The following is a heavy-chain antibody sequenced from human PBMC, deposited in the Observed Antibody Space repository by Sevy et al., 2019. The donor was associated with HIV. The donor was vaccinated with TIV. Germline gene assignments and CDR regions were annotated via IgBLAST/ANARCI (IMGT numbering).Heavy chain of an antibody. Sequence: GGSLRLSCAGSGFSFKNVWMTWVRQTPGKGLEWVGHAKRKSDGGSRDYGSPVNGRFTISRDDSKDMLYLQMSSLKTEDTGVYYCAIVLGAGAAGAFEIWGQGTMVTVSS. CDR1: GFSFKNVW. V-gene: IGHV3-15*01. CDR3: AIVLGAGAAGAFEI. J-gene: IGHJ3*02. CDR2: AKRKSDGGSR. D-gene: IGHD6-25*01.